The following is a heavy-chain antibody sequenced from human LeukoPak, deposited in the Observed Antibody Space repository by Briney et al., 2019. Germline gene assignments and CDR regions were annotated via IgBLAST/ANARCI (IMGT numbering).Heavy chain of an antibody. D-gene: IGHD1-26*01. CDR2: IKQDGSEK. CDR1: GFTFSSYW. Sequence: GGSLRLSCAASGFTFSSYWMSWVRQAPGKGLEWVANIKQDGSEKYYVDSVKGRFTISRDNAKNSLYLQMNSPRAEDTAVYYCAREVNSGSYGPAFGIWGQGTMVTVSS. V-gene: IGHV3-7*01. CDR3: AREVNSGSYGPAFGI. J-gene: IGHJ3*02.